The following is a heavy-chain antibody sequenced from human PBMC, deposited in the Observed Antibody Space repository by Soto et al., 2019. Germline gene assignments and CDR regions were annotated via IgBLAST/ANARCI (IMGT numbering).Heavy chain of an antibody. CDR3: VSSPWKDDY. J-gene: IGHJ4*02. V-gene: IGHV3-15*07. D-gene: IGHD6-13*01. CDR2: IKSKTDGGTT. Sequence: EVQLVESGGGLVKPGCSLRLPCAASGFTFSNAWMTWVRQAPGKGLEWVARIKSKTDGGTTDYAALVKGRFAISRDDSKNTLYLQMSNLKAEDTAVYYCVSSPWKDDYWGRGTLVTVSS. CDR1: GFTFSNAW.